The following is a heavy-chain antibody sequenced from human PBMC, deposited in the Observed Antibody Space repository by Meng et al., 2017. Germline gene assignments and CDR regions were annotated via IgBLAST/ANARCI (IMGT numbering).Heavy chain of an antibody. CDR2: IYPGDSDT. CDR1: GYSFTSYW. J-gene: IGHJ4*02. D-gene: IGHD6-13*01. Sequence: KVSCKGSGYSFTSYWIVWVRQMPGKGLEWMGIIYPGDSDTRYSPSFQGQVTISADKSISTAYLQWSSLKASDTAMYYCARRIKPGSSWSRIDYWGQGTLVTVSS. CDR3: ARRIKPGSSWSRIDY. V-gene: IGHV5-51*01.